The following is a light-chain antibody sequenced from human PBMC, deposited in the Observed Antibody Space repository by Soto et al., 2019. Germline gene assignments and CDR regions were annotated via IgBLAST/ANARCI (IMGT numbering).Light chain of an antibody. J-gene: IGKJ1*01. Sequence: EILLTPSAESLAFSLCERSTINCKSSRSLFFSPARKDFLGWFQKKPGQPPKLLIYWASTRASGVPERFVGSGSATDFTLAITSLQAEDVGVYYCQQYYLTQSFGQGTKVDIK. CDR3: QQYYLTQS. CDR1: RSLFFSPARKDF. V-gene: IGKV4-1*01. CDR2: WAS.